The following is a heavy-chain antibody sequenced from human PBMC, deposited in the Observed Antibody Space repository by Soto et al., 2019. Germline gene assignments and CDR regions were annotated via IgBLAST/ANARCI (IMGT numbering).Heavy chain of an antibody. V-gene: IGHV1-18*04. CDR3: ARVRIVGAREIDF. D-gene: IGHD1-26*01. Sequence: QVHLVQSGGEVKKPGASVKVSCKASGYTFNRHGITWVRQAPGQGLEWMGWISGYNGDINYEQKSQGRVTLSSDTLTSTVYLELKSLRFDDTAVYYCARVRIVGAREIDFWGQGTLVTVSS. CDR2: ISGYNGDI. CDR1: GYTFNRHG. J-gene: IGHJ4*02.